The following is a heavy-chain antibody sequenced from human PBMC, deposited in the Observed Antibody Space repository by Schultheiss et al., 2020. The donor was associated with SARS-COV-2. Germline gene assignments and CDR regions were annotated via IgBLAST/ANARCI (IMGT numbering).Heavy chain of an antibody. CDR1: GFTFSSYA. Sequence: GGSLRLSCAASGFTFSSYAMSWVRQAPGKGLEWVSAISGSGGSTYYADSVKGRFTISRDNSKNTLYLQMNSLRAEDTAVYYCANLHEQAYYYDSSGYPYFDYWGQGTLVTVSS. D-gene: IGHD3-22*01. J-gene: IGHJ4*02. CDR3: ANLHEQAYYYDSSGYPYFDY. CDR2: ISGSGGST. V-gene: IGHV3-23*01.